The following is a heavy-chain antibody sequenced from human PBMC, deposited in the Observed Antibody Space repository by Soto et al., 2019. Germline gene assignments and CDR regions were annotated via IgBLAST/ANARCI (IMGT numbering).Heavy chain of an antibody. CDR2: IIPIFGTA. Sequence: QVQLVQSGAEVKKPGSSVKVSCKASGGTFSSYAISWVRQAPGQGLEWMGGIIPIFGTANYAQNFQGRVTITADESTSTAYMELSSLRSEETAVYYCAREGGVATTPVFDYWGQGTLVTVSS. CDR3: AREGGVATTPVFDY. V-gene: IGHV1-69*12. D-gene: IGHD5-12*01. CDR1: GGTFSSYA. J-gene: IGHJ4*02.